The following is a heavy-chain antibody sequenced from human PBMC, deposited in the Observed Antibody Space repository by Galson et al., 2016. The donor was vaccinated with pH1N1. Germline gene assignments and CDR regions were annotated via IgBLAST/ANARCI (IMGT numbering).Heavy chain of an antibody. J-gene: IGHJ4*02. CDR2: ISHTGST. CDR1: GGSFSNYQ. CDR3: ARRGRWQQMGF. Sequence: LSLTCAVFGGSFSNYQWTWIRQSPGKGLEWIGEISHTGSTNYNPSPWSRLTISIDTSKSQFSLSLRSVSAADTGIYYCARRGRWQQMGFWGQGTPVSVSS. D-gene: IGHD5-24*01. V-gene: IGHV4-34*01.